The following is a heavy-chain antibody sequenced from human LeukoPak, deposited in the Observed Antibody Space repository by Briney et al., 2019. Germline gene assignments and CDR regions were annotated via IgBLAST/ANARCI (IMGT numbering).Heavy chain of an antibody. D-gene: IGHD4-17*01. V-gene: IGHV3-53*01. J-gene: IGHJ5*02. Sequence: GGSLRLSCAASGLTGSHNYVSWVRQAPGKGLEWVSAIHTSGDTCYADSVKGRFTISRDTSKNTLYLQINSLRVEDTAVYYCIVFGDSNHWGQGTLATVSS. CDR1: GLTGSHNY. CDR3: IVFGDSNH. CDR2: IHTSGDT.